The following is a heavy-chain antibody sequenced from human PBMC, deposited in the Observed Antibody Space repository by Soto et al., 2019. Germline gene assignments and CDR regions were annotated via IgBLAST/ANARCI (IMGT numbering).Heavy chain of an antibody. J-gene: IGHJ1*01. CDR1: GGSISSSSYY. Sequence: TSETLSLTCTVSGGSISSSSYYWGWIRQPPGKGLEWIGSIYYSGSTYYNPSLKSRVTISVDTSKNQFSLKLSSVTAADTAVYYCARHVLGYDSYFQHWGQGTLVTVSS. CDR2: IYYSGST. V-gene: IGHV4-39*01. CDR3: ARHVLGYDSYFQH. D-gene: IGHD5-12*01.